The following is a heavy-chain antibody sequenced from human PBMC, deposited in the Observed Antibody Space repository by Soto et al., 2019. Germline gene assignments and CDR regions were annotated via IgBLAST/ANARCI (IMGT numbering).Heavy chain of an antibody. V-gene: IGHV4-39*01. CDR3: AAIYCGGNCYAGYFDC. D-gene: IGHD2-21*02. J-gene: IGHJ4*02. CDR1: GGSISSSSYY. CDR2: IYYSGNT. Sequence: KPSETLSLTCTVPGGSISSSSYYWGWIRQSPGKGLEWIGTIYYSGNTYYNPSLKSRVTISVDTSKKQFSLKLSSVTAADTAVYYCAAIYCGGNCYAGYFDCWGQGTLVTVSS.